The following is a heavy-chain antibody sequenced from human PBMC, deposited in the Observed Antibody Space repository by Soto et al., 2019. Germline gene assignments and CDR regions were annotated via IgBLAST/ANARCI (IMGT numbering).Heavy chain of an antibody. CDR2: ISAYIGNT. Sequence: ASVKVSCKASGGTFSSYAISWVRQAPGQGLEWMGWISAYIGNTNYAQKLQGRVTMTTDTSTSTAYMELRSLISDDTALYYCARVENYDSSGYPFLYWGQGTLVTVSS. CDR3: ARVENYDSSGYPFLY. CDR1: GGTFSSYA. V-gene: IGHV1-18*01. J-gene: IGHJ4*02. D-gene: IGHD3-22*01.